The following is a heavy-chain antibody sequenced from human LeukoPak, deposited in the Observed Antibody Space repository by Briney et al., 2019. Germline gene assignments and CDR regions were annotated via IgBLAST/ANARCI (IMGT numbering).Heavy chain of an antibody. CDR1: GFTFSSYS. V-gene: IGHV3-48*01. J-gene: IGHJ3*02. D-gene: IGHD3-3*01. Sequence: PGGSLRLSCAASGFTFSSYSMNWVRQAPGEVPEWVSYIDARSGITYYADSVQGRFTISRDNAQESVFLQMNSLRADDTAVYYCARTYDFGRGPPGDAFDNWGPGTLVTVSS. CDR3: ARTYDFGRGPPGDAFDN. CDR2: IDARSGIT.